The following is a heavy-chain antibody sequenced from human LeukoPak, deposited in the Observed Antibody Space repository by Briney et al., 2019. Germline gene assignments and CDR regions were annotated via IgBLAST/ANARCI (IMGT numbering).Heavy chain of an antibody. Sequence: PETLSLTCAVYGGSFSGYYWSWIRQPPGKGLEWIGEINHSGSTNYNPSLKSRVTISVDTSKNQFSLKLSSVTAADTAVYYCARGSLWFGEDYWGQGTLVTVSS. CDR2: INHSGST. V-gene: IGHV4-34*01. J-gene: IGHJ4*02. CDR1: GGSFSGYY. D-gene: IGHD3-10*01. CDR3: ARGSLWFGEDY.